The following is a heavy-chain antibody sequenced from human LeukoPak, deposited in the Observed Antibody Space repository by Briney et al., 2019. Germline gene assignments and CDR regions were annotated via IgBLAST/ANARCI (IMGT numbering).Heavy chain of an antibody. V-gene: IGHV3-23*01. CDR3: AKDRLGVPGSGYEDY. CDR2: ISGAGGNT. J-gene: IGHJ4*02. D-gene: IGHD5-12*01. Sequence: GGSLRLSCAASGFTSGYTFSSYAMSWVRQAPGKGLEWVSAISGAGGNTCYVDSVKGRFTISRDNSRNTLYLQMNSLRAEDTAVYYCAKDRLGVPGSGYEDYWGQGTLVTVSS. CDR1: GFTSGYTFSSYA.